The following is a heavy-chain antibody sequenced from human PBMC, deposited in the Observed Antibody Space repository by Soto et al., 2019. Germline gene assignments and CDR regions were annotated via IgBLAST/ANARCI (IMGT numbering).Heavy chain of an antibody. CDR1: GYAFSNND. CDR3: ARMATNGTINWFDP. CDR2: MNPNSGTG. D-gene: IGHD2-2*02. V-gene: IGHV1-8*01. J-gene: IGHJ5*02. Sequence: ASVKVSCKASGYAFSNNDISWVRQATGQGLEWMGWMNPNSGTGGDAQKFQGRVTMTRATSTSTAYMELSSLASDDTAISYCARMATNGTINWFDPWGQGTRGTASS.